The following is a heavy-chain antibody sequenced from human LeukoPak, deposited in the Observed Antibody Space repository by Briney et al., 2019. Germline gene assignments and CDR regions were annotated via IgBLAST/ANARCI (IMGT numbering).Heavy chain of an antibody. CDR2: IYYTGST. D-gene: IGHD2-2*01. CDR3: ARVQLGDFDY. J-gene: IGHJ4*02. CDR1: GGSISSYY. Sequence: PSETLSLTCTVSGGSISSYYWSWIRQPPGKGLEWIGNIYYTGSTYYSPSLKSRVTMSLDTSKNQFSLKLSSVTAADTAVYYCARVQLGDFDYWGQGTLVTVSS. V-gene: IGHV4-59*12.